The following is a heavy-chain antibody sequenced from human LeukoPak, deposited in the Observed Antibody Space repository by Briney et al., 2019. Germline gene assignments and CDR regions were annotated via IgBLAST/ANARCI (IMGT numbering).Heavy chain of an antibody. CDR2: INPNSGGT. V-gene: IGHV1-2*02. J-gene: IGHJ6*03. CDR1: GYTFTGYY. Sequence: GASVKVSCKASGYTFTGYYIHWVRQAPGQGLEWMGWINPNSGGTNYAQKFQGRVTMTRDTSISTAYMELSRLRSDDTAVYYCARVTGDRRYYYMDVWGKGTTVTVSS. CDR3: ARVTGDRRYYYMDV. D-gene: IGHD7-27*01.